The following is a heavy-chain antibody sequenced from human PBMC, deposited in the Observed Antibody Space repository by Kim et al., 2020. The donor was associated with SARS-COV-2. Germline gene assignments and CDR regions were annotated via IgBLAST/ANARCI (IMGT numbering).Heavy chain of an antibody. CDR1: GFTFSSYW. Sequence: GGSLRLSCAASGFTFSSYWMTWVRQAPGKGLEWVANIKQDGNQKYYVDSVKGRFTISRDKAKNSLYLQMNSLRAEDTAVYYCARDGDLYSSGKDAFDLWGQGTMVTVSS. D-gene: IGHD6-19*01. J-gene: IGHJ3*01. CDR3: ARDGDLYSSGKDAFDL. V-gene: IGHV3-7*01. CDR2: IKQDGNQK.